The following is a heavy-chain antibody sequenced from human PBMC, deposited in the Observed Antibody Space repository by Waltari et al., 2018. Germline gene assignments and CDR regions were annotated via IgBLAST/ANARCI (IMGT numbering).Heavy chain of an antibody. Sequence: QVQLQESGPGLVKPSETLSLTCTVSGGSISSYYWSWIRQPAGKGLEWIGRIYTSGSTNYNPALKSRVTMSVDTSKNQFSLKLSSVTAADTAVYYCARDRGSPEHDAFDIWGQGTMVTVSS. D-gene: IGHD1-26*01. J-gene: IGHJ3*02. CDR2: IYTSGST. CDR1: GGSISSYY. V-gene: IGHV4-4*07. CDR3: ARDRGSPEHDAFDI.